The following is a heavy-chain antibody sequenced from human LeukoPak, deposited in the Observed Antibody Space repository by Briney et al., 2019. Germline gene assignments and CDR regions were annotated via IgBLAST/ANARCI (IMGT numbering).Heavy chain of an antibody. CDR3: AKGVSTRPLYCFDN. V-gene: IGHV3-23*01. Sequence: GGSLRLSCPASGFTFNNYSMTWVRQAPGKGREWVSVISTSGASTYRADSVKGRFTISRHNSKHTLYQQVNTHRVEDTAVHYCAKGVSTRPLYCFDNWGQGTLVTVSS. CDR2: ISTSGAST. D-gene: IGHD6-13*01. CDR1: GFTFNNYS. J-gene: IGHJ4*02.